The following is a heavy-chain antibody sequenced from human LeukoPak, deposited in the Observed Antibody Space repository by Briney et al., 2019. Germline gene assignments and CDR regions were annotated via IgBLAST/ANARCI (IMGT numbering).Heavy chain of an antibody. V-gene: IGHV1-46*01. J-gene: IGHJ4*02. CDR2: INPSGGST. D-gene: IGHD3-9*01. Sequence: ASVKVSCKASGYTFTSYGISWVRQAPGQGLGWMGIINPSGGSTGYAQKFQGRVSMTRDTSTSTVYMELSSLRSEDTAVYYCARSQQPRDIDYWGQGTLVTVSS. CDR1: GYTFTSYG. CDR3: ARSQQPRDIDY.